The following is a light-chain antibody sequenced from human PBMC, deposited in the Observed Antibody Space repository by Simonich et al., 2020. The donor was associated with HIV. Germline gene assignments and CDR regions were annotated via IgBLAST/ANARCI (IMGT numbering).Light chain of an antibody. CDR1: QSVLYSSNNKNY. V-gene: IGKV4-1*01. CDR2: WAS. CDR3: QQYYSTPFT. Sequence: DIVMTQSPDSLAVSLGERATINCKSSQSVLYSSNNKNYLAWYQHKPGQPPKLLIYWASTRESGVPDRFSGSGSGTDFTLTISSLQAEDVAVYYCQQYYSTPFTFGPGTKVDFK. J-gene: IGKJ3*01.